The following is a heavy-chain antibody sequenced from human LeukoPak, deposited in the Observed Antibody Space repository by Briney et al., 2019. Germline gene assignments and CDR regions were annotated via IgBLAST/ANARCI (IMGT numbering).Heavy chain of an antibody. Sequence: GESLKISCKGSGYTFPNFWIGWVRQMPGKGLEWMGIIYPSDSDTRYSPSFQGQVTISADKSISTAYLQWSSLKASDTAMYYCARHLDFWSAYSYYYYMDVWGKGTTVTVSS. D-gene: IGHD3-3*01. V-gene: IGHV5-51*01. CDR1: GYTFPNFW. CDR2: IYPSDSDT. CDR3: ARHLDFWSAYSYYYYMDV. J-gene: IGHJ6*03.